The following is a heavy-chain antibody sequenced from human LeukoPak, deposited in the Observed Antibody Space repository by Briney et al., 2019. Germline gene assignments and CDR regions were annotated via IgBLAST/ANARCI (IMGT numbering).Heavy chain of an antibody. J-gene: IGHJ4*02. CDR1: GYTFTSYD. CDR2: MNPNSGNT. CDR3: ARAGSYYGPYYFDY. Sequence: GASVKVSCKASGYTFTSYDINWVRQATGQGLEWMGWMNPNSGNTGYAQKFQGRVTITMNTSISKAYMELSSLRSEDTAVYYCARAGSYYGPYYFDYWGEGTLVTVSS. D-gene: IGHD1-26*01. V-gene: IGHV1-8*03.